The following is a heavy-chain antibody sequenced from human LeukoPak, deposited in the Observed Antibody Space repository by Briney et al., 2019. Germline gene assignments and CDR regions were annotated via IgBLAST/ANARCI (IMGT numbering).Heavy chain of an antibody. CDR1: GFTVSSNY. V-gene: IGHV3-66*01. D-gene: IGHD6-19*01. CDR3: ARDSSGGRTYYYYGMDV. CDR2: IYSGGST. J-gene: IGHJ6*02. Sequence: GGSLRLSCAASGFTVSSNYMSWVRQAPGKGLEWVSVIYSGGSTYYADSVEGRFTISRDNSKNTLYLQMNSLRAEDTAVYYCARDSSGGRTYYYYGMDVWGQGTTVTVSS.